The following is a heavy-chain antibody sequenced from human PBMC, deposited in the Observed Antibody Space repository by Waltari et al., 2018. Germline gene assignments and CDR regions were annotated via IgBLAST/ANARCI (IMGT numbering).Heavy chain of an antibody. D-gene: IGHD1-20*01. J-gene: IGHJ4*02. V-gene: IGHV4-34*01. CDR3: ARGLDNAKIGY. CDR1: VGSFGGYY. Sequence: QVQLQQWGAGLLKSPATLSLTCAVYVGSFGGYYGSWIRQTPGKELEWIGEIHPSGSTDYKSSLQSRVTILLDTSKTQLSLKWTSVTAADTAVYYCARGLDNAKIGYWGQGTLVTVSS. CDR2: IHPSGST.